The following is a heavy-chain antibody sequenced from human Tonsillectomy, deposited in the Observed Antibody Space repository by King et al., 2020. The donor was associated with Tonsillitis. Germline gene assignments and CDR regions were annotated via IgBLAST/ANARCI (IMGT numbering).Heavy chain of an antibody. J-gene: IGHJ4*02. D-gene: IGHD3-22*01. CDR1: GYSISSGYY. Sequence: VQLQESGPGLVKPSETLSLTCAVSGYSISSGYYWGWIRQPPGKGLEWIGSIYHSGSTYYNPSLKSRVTLSVDTSKNQFSLKLSSVTAADTAVYYCARDARYYDSRGYTYFFDYWGQGTLVTVFS. CDR3: ARDARYYDSRGYTYFFDY. CDR2: IYHSGST. V-gene: IGHV4-38-2*02.